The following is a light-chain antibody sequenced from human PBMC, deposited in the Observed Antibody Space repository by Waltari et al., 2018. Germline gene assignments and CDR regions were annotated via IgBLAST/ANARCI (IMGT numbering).Light chain of an antibody. CDR3: CSYAGSFVV. CDR1: SSDVGSYNL. J-gene: IGLJ2*01. CDR2: EVS. Sequence: QSALTQPASVSGSPGQSITISCTGTSSDVGSYNLVSWYQQHPGKAPNLMLYEVSKRPSGVSNRFSGSKSGNTASLTISGLQAEDEADYYCCSYAGSFVVFGGGTKLTVL. V-gene: IGLV2-23*02.